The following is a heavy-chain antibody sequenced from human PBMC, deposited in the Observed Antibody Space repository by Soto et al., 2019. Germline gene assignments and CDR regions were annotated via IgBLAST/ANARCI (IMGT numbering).Heavy chain of an antibody. V-gene: IGHV4-59*08. CDR1: SDPTSTHN. J-gene: IGHJ6*02. Sequence: QVQLQESGPGMVKPSETLSLTCTVSSDPTSTHNWGWIRQTPGKGLEWIGYIYETGSTSYNPSLNSRVTISLDRSTKQLSLKLISATAADTAMYHCVRQGIGPLHGLVDVWGRGTTGTVSS. D-gene: IGHD3-10*01. CDR3: VRQGIGPLHGLVDV. CDR2: IYETGST.